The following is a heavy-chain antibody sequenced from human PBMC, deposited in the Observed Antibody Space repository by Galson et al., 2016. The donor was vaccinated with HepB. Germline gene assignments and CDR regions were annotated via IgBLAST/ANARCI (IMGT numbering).Heavy chain of an antibody. J-gene: IGHJ5*01. Sequence: SLRLSCAASGFTFSHYAMNWVRQAPGKGLDWVSGISGRGGRTYYGNSVKGRFTISRDTSKNTLYLQMNNLRVEDTAVYYCVKEGAWFGGDWFDPWGQGTLGIVSS. CDR1: GFTFSHYA. V-gene: IGHV3-23*01. CDR3: VKEGAWFGGDWFDP. D-gene: IGHD3-10*01. CDR2: ISGRGGRT.